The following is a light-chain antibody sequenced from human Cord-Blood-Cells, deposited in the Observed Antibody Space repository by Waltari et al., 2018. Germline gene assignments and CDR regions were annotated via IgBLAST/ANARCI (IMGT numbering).Light chain of an antibody. V-gene: IGKV3-15*01. CDR1: QSVSNN. J-gene: IGKJ1*01. Sequence: EIVMTQSQATLSVSPGERATLSCMASQSVSNNLAWYQQKPGQAPRLLIYGAYTTATGIPARFSGSGSGTEFPLTISSLQSEDFAVSYWQQYNNWHPWTFGQGTKVEIK. CDR3: QQYNNWHPWT. CDR2: GAY.